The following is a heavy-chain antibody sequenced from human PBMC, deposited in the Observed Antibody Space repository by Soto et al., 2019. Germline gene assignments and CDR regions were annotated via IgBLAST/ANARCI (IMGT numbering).Heavy chain of an antibody. J-gene: IGHJ4*02. CDR2: FYSGGST. V-gene: IGHV3-53*01. D-gene: IGHD1-26*01. CDR1: GFIVSNNY. CDR3: ATRVAATGRYYFDY. Sequence: PGGSLRLSCAASGFIVSNNYMSWVRQAPGKGLEWVSVFYSGGSTYYADSVKGRFTISRDNSKNTLYLQMNSVRAEDTAVYYCATRVAATGRYYFDYWGQGTLVTVSS.